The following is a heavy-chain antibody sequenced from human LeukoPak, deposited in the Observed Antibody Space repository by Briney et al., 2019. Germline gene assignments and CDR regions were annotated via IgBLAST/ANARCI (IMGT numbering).Heavy chain of an antibody. J-gene: IGHJ5*02. D-gene: IGHD3-22*01. CDR3: ARIEITMIVGMAP. CDR2: INAGNGNT. CDR1: GYTFTSYA. Sequence: RASVKVSCKASGYTFTSYAMHWVRQAPGQRLEGMGWINAGNGNTKYSQKFQGRVTITRDTSASTAYMELSSLRSEDTAVYYCARIEITMIVGMAPWGQGTLVTVSS. V-gene: IGHV1-3*01.